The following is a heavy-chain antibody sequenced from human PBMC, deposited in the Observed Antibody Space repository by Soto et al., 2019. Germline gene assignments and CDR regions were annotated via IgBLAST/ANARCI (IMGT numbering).Heavy chain of an antibody. V-gene: IGHV3-30-3*01. J-gene: IGHJ4*02. CDR3: ARDWGFREYSYTADY. CDR1: GFTFSSYA. Sequence: PGGSLRLSCAASGFTFSSYAMHWVRQAPGKGLEWVAVISYDGSNKYYADSVKGRFTISRDNSKNTLYLQMNSLRAEDTAVYYCARDWGFREYSYTADYWGQGTLVTVSS. D-gene: IGHD5-18*01. CDR2: ISYDGSNK.